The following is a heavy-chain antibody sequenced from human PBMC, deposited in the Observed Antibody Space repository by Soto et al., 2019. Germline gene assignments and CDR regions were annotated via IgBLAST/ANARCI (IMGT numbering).Heavy chain of an antibody. J-gene: IGHJ4*02. D-gene: IGHD6-13*01. CDR1: GFIPSSYA. CDR3: AKDAIMVSSSVNYFDF. CDR2: ISGSGGAT. Sequence: GGALRLSCVVSGFIPSSYAMSWVRQALGQGLEWFSGISGSGGATCYADSVKGRFTISRDNSKNTLYLQMICLPAEDTVISYFAKDAIMVSSSVNYFDFWGQGALVHVS. V-gene: IGHV3-23*01.